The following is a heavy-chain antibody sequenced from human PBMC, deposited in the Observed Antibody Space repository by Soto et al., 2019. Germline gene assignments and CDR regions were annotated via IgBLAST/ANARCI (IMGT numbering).Heavy chain of an antibody. D-gene: IGHD3-3*01. Sequence: QVQLVESGGGLVQPGRSLRLSCAASGFTFSSYGMHWVRQAPGKGLEWVAVISYDGSNKYYADSVKGRFTISRDNSKNTLYLQMNSLRAEDTAVYYCAKDRALLRFLEWLLDDAFDIWGQGTMVTVSS. J-gene: IGHJ3*02. CDR2: ISYDGSNK. CDR1: GFTFSSYG. CDR3: AKDRALLRFLEWLLDDAFDI. V-gene: IGHV3-30*18.